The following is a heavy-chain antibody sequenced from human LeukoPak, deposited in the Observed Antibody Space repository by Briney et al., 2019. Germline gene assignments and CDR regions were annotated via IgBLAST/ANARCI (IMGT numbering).Heavy chain of an antibody. D-gene: IGHD3-9*01. V-gene: IGHV4-59*01. CDR1: GGSISSYY. Sequence: SETLSLSCTVSGGSISSYYWSWIRQPPGKGLEWIGYIYYSGSTNYNPSLKSRVTISVDTSKNQFSLKLSSVTAADTAVYYCARADILTGYVQSSYYGMDVWGQGTTVTVSS. CDR3: ARADILTGYVQSSYYGMDV. J-gene: IGHJ6*02. CDR2: IYYSGST.